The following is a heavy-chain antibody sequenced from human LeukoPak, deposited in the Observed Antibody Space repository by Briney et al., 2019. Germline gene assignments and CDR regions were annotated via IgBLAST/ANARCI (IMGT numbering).Heavy chain of an antibody. J-gene: IGHJ4*02. V-gene: IGHV3-74*03. CDR1: GFTFSNYW. D-gene: IGHD3-10*01. CDR3: ARDKKSGESSEIDY. CDR2: INRDGTIT. Sequence: GGSLRLSCAASGFTFSNYWVHWVRQAPGKGLVWVSRINRDGTITKYADSVKGRFTVSRDNAKNTLNLQMNSLRAEDTAVYYCARDKKSGESSEIDYWGQGALVTVSS.